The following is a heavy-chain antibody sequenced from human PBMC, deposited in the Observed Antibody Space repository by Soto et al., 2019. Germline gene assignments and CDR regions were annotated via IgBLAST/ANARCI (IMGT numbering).Heavy chain of an antibody. CDR1: DFAFSTYS. V-gene: IGHV3-53*04. CDR2: LHSGGDT. D-gene: IGHD3-10*01. J-gene: IGHJ6*02. Sequence: GGSLRLSCAASDFAFSTYSMNWVRQAPGKGLEWVSVLHSGGDTYYANSVKGRFTISRHDSTNTLFLQMNSLTPEDTAVYYCARDGPYYYASRMDVWGQGTTVTVSS. CDR3: ARDGPYYYASRMDV.